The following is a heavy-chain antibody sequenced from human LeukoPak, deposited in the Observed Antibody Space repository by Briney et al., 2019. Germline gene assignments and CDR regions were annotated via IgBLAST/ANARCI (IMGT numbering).Heavy chain of an antibody. Sequence: SVKVSCKASGGTFSSYTISWVRQAPGQGLEWMGRIIPILGIANYAQKFQGRVTITADKSTSTANMELSSLRSEDTAVYYCARAPCSSTSCYSDLNWFDPWGQGTLVTVSS. CDR1: GGTFSSYT. CDR3: ARAPCSSTSCYSDLNWFDP. CDR2: IIPILGIA. D-gene: IGHD2-2*01. V-gene: IGHV1-69*02. J-gene: IGHJ5*02.